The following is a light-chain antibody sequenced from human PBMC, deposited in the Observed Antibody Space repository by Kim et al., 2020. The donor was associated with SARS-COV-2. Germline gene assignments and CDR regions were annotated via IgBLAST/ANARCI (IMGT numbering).Light chain of an antibody. CDR2: GAS. CDR3: QQYGSSHMYS. CDR1: QSVSSNY. V-gene: IGKV3-20*01. Sequence: SPGERDTLSCRASQSVSSNYLAWYQQKPGQAPRLLIFGASSRATSIPDRFSGSGSGTDFTLTSSRLEPEDFAVYYCQQYGSSHMYSFGQGTKLEI. J-gene: IGKJ2*03.